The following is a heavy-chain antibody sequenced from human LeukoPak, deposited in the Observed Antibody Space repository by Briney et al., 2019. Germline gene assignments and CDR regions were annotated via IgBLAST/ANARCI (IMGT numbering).Heavy chain of an antibody. J-gene: IGHJ6*02. CDR1: GYTFTSYG. CDR3: ATAHPGDTAMVNYYYGMDV. D-gene: IGHD5-18*01. V-gene: IGHV1-18*01. Sequence: GASVKVSCKASGYTFTSYGISWVRQAPGQGLEWMGWISAYNGNTNYAQKLQGRVTMTTDTSTSTAYMEMRRLRSDDTAVYYCATAHPGDTAMVNYYYGMDVWGQGTTVTVSS. CDR2: ISAYNGNT.